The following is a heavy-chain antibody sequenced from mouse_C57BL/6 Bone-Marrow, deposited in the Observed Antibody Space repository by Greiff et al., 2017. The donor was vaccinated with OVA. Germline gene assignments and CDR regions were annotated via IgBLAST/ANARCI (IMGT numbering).Heavy chain of an antibody. V-gene: IGHV1-15*01. CDR3: TRRGGSSPGWFDY. CDR1: GYTFTDYE. D-gene: IGHD1-1*01. Sequence: VQLQQSGAELVRPGASVTLSCKASGYTFTDYEMHWVKQTPVHGLEWIGAIDPETGGTAYNQKFKGKAILTADKSSSTAYMELRSLTSEDSAVYYCTRRGGSSPGWFDYWGQGTTLTVSS. J-gene: IGHJ2*01. CDR2: IDPETGGT.